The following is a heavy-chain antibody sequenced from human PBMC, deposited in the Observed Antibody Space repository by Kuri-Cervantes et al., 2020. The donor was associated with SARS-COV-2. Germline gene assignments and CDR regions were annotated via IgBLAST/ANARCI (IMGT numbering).Heavy chain of an antibody. CDR3: AREIVATPYYMDV. J-gene: IGHJ6*03. Sequence: GESLKISCAASGFTFSSYSMNWVRQAPGKGLEWVSYISSSSSTIYYADSVKGRFTISRDNAKNSLYLQMNSLRDEDTAVYYCAREIVATPYYMDVWGKGTTVTVSS. V-gene: IGHV3-48*02. CDR2: ISSSSSTI. D-gene: IGHD2-15*01. CDR1: GFTFSSYS.